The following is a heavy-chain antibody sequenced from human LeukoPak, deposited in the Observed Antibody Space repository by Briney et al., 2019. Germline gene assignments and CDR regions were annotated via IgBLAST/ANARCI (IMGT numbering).Heavy chain of an antibody. CDR2: ISYGGSNK. CDR3: AKSPRDYYFDY. CDR1: GFTFSSYG. J-gene: IGHJ4*02. V-gene: IGHV3-30*18. Sequence: HPGGSLRLSCAASGFTFSSYGMHWVRQAPGKGLEWVAVISYGGSNKYYADSVKGRFTISRDNSKNTLYLQMNSLRAEDTAVYYCAKSPRDYYFDYWGQGTLVTVSS.